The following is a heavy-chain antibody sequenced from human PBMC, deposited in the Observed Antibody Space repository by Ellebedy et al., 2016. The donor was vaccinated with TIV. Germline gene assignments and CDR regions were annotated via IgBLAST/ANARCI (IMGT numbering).Heavy chain of an antibody. Sequence: SVKVSCXASGYTFTSYGITWVRQAAGQGLEWMGWISAYNGVTNYAEKVQGRVTMTTDTSTSTAYMELSSLRSEDTAVYYCARGGQFYYDTNGYYFKDFAFAIWGQGTLVTVSS. D-gene: IGHD3-22*01. CDR3: ARGGQFYYDTNGYYFKDFAFAI. J-gene: IGHJ4*02. V-gene: IGHV1-18*01. CDR2: ISAYNGVT. CDR1: GYTFTSYG.